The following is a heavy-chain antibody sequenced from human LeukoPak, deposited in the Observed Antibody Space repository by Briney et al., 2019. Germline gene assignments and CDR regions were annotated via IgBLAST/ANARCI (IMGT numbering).Heavy chain of an antibody. J-gene: IGHJ3*02. V-gene: IGHV3-23*01. CDR1: GFTFSSYA. CDR3: AKDLSVKCSSTSCPRGNAFDI. Sequence: PGGSQRLSCAASGFTFSSYAMSWVRQAPGKGLEWVSAISGSGGSTYYADSVKGRFTISRDNSKNTLYLQMNSLRAEDTAVYYCAKDLSVKCSSTSCPRGNAFDIWGQGTMVTVSS. D-gene: IGHD2-2*01. CDR2: ISGSGGST.